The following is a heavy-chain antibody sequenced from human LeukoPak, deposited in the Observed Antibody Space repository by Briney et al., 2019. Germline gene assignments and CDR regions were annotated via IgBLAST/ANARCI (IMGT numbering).Heavy chain of an antibody. CDR2: ISWNSGRI. CDR3: AKDAYSSNWYYFDY. J-gene: IGHJ4*02. CDR1: GFPFSSYW. V-gene: IGHV3-9*01. Sequence: PGGSLRLSCAACGFPFSSYWMHWVRQAPGKGLEWVSGISWNSGRINYADSVKGRFTISRDNAKNSLNLQMNSLTADDTALYFCAKDAYSSNWYYFDYWGQGTLVTVSS. D-gene: IGHD6-13*01.